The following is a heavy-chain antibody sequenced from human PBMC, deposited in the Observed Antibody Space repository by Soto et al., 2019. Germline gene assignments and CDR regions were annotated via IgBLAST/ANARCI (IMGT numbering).Heavy chain of an antibody. CDR2: ISAYNGNT. D-gene: IGHD3-10*01. J-gene: IGHJ4*02. V-gene: IGHV1-18*01. Sequence: ASVKVSCKASGYTFTSYGISWVRQAPGQGLEWMGWISAYNGNTNYAQKLQGRITMTTDTSTSTAYMELRSLRAEDTAVYYCANRGLRGASPDSWGQGALVTVSS. CDR1: GYTFTSYG. CDR3: ANRGLRGASPDS.